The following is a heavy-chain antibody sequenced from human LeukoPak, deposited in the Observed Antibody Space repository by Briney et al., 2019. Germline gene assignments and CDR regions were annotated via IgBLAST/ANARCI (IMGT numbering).Heavy chain of an antibody. D-gene: IGHD5-18*01. V-gene: IGHV3-7*03. J-gene: IGHJ4*02. CDR1: GFTFSSYW. CDR2: IKQDGSEK. CDR3: ARGALGGIQLWFGDY. Sequence: PGGSLRLSCAASGFTFSSYWMSWVRQAPGKGLEWVANIKQDGSEKYYVDSVKGRFTISRDNAKNSLYLQMNSLRAEDTAVYYCARGALGGIQLWFGDYWGQGTLVTVSS.